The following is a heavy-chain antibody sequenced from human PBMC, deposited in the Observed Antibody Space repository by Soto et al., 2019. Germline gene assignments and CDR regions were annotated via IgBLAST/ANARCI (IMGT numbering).Heavy chain of an antibody. D-gene: IGHD6-19*01. CDR2: IKSKTDGGTT. Sequence: PGGPLRLSCAASGFTFSNAWMNWVRQAPGKGLEWVGRIKSKTDGGTTDYAAPVKGRFTISRDDSKNTLYLKMNSLKTEDTAVFYCTTDGLFVDSSDYYFYYWGQGTLVTVSS. CDR3: TTDGLFVDSSDYYFYY. V-gene: IGHV3-15*07. CDR1: GFTFSNAW. J-gene: IGHJ4*02.